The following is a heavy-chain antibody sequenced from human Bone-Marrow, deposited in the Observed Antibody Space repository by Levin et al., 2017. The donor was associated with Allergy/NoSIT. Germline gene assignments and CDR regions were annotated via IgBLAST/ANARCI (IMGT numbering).Heavy chain of an antibody. Sequence: PGESLKISCKASGYTFTNYFITWVRQAPGQGLEWMGWISAYTGNTNYAQKFQGRVIMTIDTSTSTAYMELRSLRSDDTAVYYCARAGDLRLDYWGRGTLVTVSS. CDR3: ARAGDLRLDY. CDR1: GYTFTNYF. J-gene: IGHJ4*02. D-gene: IGHD7-27*01. V-gene: IGHV1-18*01. CDR2: ISAYTGNT.